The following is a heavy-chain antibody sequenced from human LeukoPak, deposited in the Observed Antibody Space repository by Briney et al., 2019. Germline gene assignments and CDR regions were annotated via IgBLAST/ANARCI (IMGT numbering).Heavy chain of an antibody. CDR1: GFTFSSYA. Sequence: GGSLRLSCAASGFTFSSYAMSWVRPAPGKGREWVSAIRGNGCSTNYANPVKGRLTITRDNYKNTQYLQMNSLRAEDAAVYYCARGRAAGSGAYYYYYMDVWGKGTTVTVSS. J-gene: IGHJ6*03. CDR3: ARGRAAGSGAYYYYYMDV. CDR2: IRGNGCST. D-gene: IGHD3-10*01. V-gene: IGHV3-23*01.